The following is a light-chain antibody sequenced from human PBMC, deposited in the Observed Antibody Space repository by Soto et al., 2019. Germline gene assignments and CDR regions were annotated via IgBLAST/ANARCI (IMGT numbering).Light chain of an antibody. J-gene: IGKJ2*01. CDR1: QSVSSN. CDR2: GAT. V-gene: IGKV3-15*01. CDR3: QQYNKWPPYT. Sequence: EIVMTQSPANLYVSPGERATLSCRASQSVSSNLAWYQQKPGQGPRLLIYGATTRATSIPVRISVSGSGTEFTITINTLLSEDFAVNYCQQYNKWPPYTFGQRNELEIK.